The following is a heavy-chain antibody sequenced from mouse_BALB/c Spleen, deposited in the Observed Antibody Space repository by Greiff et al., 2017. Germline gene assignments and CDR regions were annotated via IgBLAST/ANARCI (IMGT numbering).Heavy chain of an antibody. D-gene: IGHD2-4*01. CDR3: ARRISTMITTGLMDY. CDR1: GYAFTNYL. V-gene: IGHV1-54*01. J-gene: IGHJ4*01. CDR2: INPGSGGT. Sequence: QVQLQQSGAELVRPGTSVKVSCKASGYAFTNYLIEWVKQRPGQGLEWIGVINPGSGGTNYNEKFKGKATLTADKSSSTAYMQLSSLTSDDSAVYFCARRISTMITTGLMDYWGQGTSVTVSS.